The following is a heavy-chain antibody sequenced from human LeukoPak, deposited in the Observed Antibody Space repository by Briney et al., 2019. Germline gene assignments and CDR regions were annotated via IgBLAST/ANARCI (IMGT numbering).Heavy chain of an antibody. Sequence: SETLSLTCTVSGGSISSSSYYWGWIRPPPGKGLEWIGSIYYSGSTYYNPSLKSRVTISVDTSKNQFPLKLSSVTAADTAVYYCARQGGRGYSYGFIDHWGQGTLVTVSS. J-gene: IGHJ4*02. V-gene: IGHV4-39*01. CDR2: IYYSGST. D-gene: IGHD5-18*01. CDR3: ARQGGRGYSYGFIDH. CDR1: GGSISSSSYY.